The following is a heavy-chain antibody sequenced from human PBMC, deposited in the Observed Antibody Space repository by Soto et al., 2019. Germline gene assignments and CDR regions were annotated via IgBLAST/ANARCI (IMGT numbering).Heavy chain of an antibody. D-gene: IGHD3-10*01. CDR3: ARRHYGSGSYVEYYFDY. CDR2: IYPGDSDT. V-gene: IGHV5-51*01. Sequence: GESLKISCKGSGYSFTSYWIGWVRQMPGKGLEWMGIIYPGDSDTRYSPSFQGQVTISADKSISTAYLQWSSLKASDTAMYYCARRHYGSGSYVEYYFDYWGQGTLVTVSS. J-gene: IGHJ4*02. CDR1: GYSFTSYW.